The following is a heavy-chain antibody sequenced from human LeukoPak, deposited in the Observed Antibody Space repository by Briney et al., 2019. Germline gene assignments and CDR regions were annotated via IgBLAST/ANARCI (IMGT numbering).Heavy chain of an antibody. CDR3: TRDLTGTTWSENDY. D-gene: IGHD6-13*01. J-gene: IGHJ4*02. CDR2: IYSGDRT. CDR1: GISVRGSY. Sequence: SGGSLRLSCEVSGISVRGSYMSWVRQAPGKGLDWVSVIYSGDRTYYAESVKGRFTISRDTSKNTLYLQMNNLRADDTARYYCTRDLTGTTWSENDYWGQGTLVTISS. V-gene: IGHV3-53*01.